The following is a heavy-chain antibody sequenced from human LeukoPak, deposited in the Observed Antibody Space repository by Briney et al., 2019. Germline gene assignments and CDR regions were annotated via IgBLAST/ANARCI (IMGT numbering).Heavy chain of an antibody. CDR1: GFTFSSNW. V-gene: IGHV3-7*01. Sequence: GGSLRLSCAASGFTFSSNWMSWVRQAPGKGLEWVANIKQDGSEKYYVDSVKGRFTISRDNAKNSLYLPMNSLRAEDTAVYYCASGDSMDYWGQGTLVTVSS. D-gene: IGHD2-21*02. CDR3: ASGDSMDY. CDR2: IKQDGSEK. J-gene: IGHJ4*02.